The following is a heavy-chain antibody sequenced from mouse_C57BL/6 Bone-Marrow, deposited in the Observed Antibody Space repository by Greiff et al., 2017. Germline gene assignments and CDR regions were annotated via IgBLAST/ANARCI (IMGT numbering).Heavy chain of an antibody. Sequence: VQLQQPGAELVKPGASVKMSCKASGYTFTSYWMHWVKQRPGRGLEWIGRIDTNSGGTKYNEKFKSKATLTVDKPSNPAYMQLSSLTSEDSAVYYFAKSCLIDYWYQGTTLTVTS. D-gene: IGHD6-2*01. CDR2: IDTNSGGT. V-gene: IGHV1-72*01. J-gene: IGHJ2*01. CDR3: AKSCLIDY. CDR1: GYTFTSYW.